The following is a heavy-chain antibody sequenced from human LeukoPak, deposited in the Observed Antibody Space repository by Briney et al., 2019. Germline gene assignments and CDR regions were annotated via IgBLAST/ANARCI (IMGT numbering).Heavy chain of an antibody. J-gene: IGHJ4*02. CDR2: INYSGSI. Sequence: SETLSLTCAVYGGSFSGYYWSWLRQPPGKGLEWLGEINYSGSINYNPSLKSRVTISVDTSKNQFSLKLSSVTAADTAVYYCARGGGLVAATPYYFDYWGQGTLVTVSS. V-gene: IGHV4-34*01. CDR3: ARGGGLVAATPYYFDY. D-gene: IGHD2-15*01. CDR1: GGSFSGYY.